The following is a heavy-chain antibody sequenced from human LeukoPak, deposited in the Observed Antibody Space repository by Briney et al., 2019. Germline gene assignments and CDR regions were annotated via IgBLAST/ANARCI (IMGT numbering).Heavy chain of an antibody. CDR2: IYHSGST. J-gene: IGHJ4*02. D-gene: IGHD1-26*01. Sequence: PSETLSLTCAVSGGSISSGGYSWSWIRQPPGKGLEWIGYIYHSGSTYYNPSLKSRVTISVDRSKNQFSLKLGSVTAADTAVYYCARGSWDLSFDYWGQGTLVTVSS. V-gene: IGHV4-30-2*01. CDR3: ARGSWDLSFDY. CDR1: GGSISSGGYS.